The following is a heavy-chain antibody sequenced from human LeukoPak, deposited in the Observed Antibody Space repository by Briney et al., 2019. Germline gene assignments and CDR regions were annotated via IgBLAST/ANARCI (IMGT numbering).Heavy chain of an antibody. CDR3: AREESGHGDYIAG. CDR1: GGSISSSNW. Sequence: SETLSLTCAVSGGSISSSNWWSWVRQPPGKGLEWIGEIYHSGSTNYNPSLKSRVTISVDKSKNQFSLKLSSVTAADTAVYYCAREESGHGDYIAGWGQGTLVTVSS. J-gene: IGHJ4*02. D-gene: IGHD4-17*01. CDR2: IYHSGST. V-gene: IGHV4-4*02.